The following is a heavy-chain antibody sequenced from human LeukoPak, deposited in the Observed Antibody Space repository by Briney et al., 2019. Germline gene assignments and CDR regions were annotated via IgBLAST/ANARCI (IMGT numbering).Heavy chain of an antibody. D-gene: IGHD3-10*01. CDR2: INSDGSST. Sequence: EGSLRLSCAASGFTFSSYWMHWVRQAPGKGLVWVSRINSDGSSTSYADSVKGRFTISRDNAKNTLYLQMNSLRAEDTAVYYCARLLARGSGTIWGQGTLVTVSS. CDR3: ARLLARGSGTI. CDR1: GFTFSSYW. J-gene: IGHJ4*02. V-gene: IGHV3-74*01.